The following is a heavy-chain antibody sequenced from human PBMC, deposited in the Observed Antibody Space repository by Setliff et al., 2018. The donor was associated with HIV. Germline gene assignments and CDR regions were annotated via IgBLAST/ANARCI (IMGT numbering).Heavy chain of an antibody. V-gene: IGHV4-34*01. D-gene: IGHD3-3*01. CDR3: AREGARITIFGVVTALWYFDP. Sequence: PSETLSLTCAVYGGSFTGYYWSWIRQPPGKGLEWIGEIDHSGSTNYNPSLKSRVTISLDTSKNQFSLKLSSVTAADTAVYYCAREGARITIFGVVTALWYFDPWGRGTLVTVSS. CDR2: IDHSGST. J-gene: IGHJ2*01. CDR1: GGSFTGYY.